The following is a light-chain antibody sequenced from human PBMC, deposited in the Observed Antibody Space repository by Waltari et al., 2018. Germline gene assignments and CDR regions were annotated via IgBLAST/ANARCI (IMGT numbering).Light chain of an antibody. CDR1: NIDVRSYYL. J-gene: IGLJ1*01. CDR2: EVT. CDR3: CSYTRSFTYV. V-gene: IGLV2-23*02. Sequence: QSALTPPSSVSGSPGQSIPLPCPGTNIDVRSYYLVSLYQQPPGKAPKLMIYEVTRRPSGSSSRFSGSKSGNTAYLTISGLQAEDEADYHCCSYTRSFTYVFGTGTKVTVL.